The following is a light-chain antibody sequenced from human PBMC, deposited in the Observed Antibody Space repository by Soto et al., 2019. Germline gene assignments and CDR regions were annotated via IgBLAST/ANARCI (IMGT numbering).Light chain of an antibody. Sequence: EIVMTQSPDTLSVSPGERATLSCRASQSVSSNLAWYQQKPGQAPRLLIYDASTRAPGFPARFSGSGSGTEFTLTISSLQPDDFATYYCQQFKDYVWTFGQGTKVDIK. J-gene: IGKJ1*01. CDR3: QQFKDYVWT. V-gene: IGKV3-15*01. CDR2: DAS. CDR1: QSVSSN.